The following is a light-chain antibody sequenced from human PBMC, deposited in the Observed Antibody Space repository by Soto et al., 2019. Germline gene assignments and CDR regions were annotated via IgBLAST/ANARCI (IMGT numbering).Light chain of an antibody. Sequence: EFVLTQSPGTLSLSPGERATLSCRASQSVSSSYLAWYKQKPGQAPRLFIYGASSRATGIPDRFSGSGSGTDFTLTISKLEPEDLAVYYCQRYGSSPPWTFGQGTKVEIK. CDR1: QSVSSSY. V-gene: IGKV3-20*01. CDR3: QRYGSSPPWT. J-gene: IGKJ1*01. CDR2: GAS.